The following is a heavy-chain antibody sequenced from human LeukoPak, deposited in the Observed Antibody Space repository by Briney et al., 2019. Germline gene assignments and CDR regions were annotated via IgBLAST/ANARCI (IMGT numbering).Heavy chain of an antibody. V-gene: IGHV1-46*01. CDR2: INPSGGST. J-gene: IGHJ5*02. D-gene: IGHD6-13*01. CDR1: GYTFTSYY. CDR3: ARDRSSSWYENWFDP. Sequence: EASVKVSCKASGYTFTSYYMHWVRQAPGQGLEWMGIINPSGGSTSYAQKFQGRVTMTRDMSTSTVYMELSSLRSEDTAVYYCARDRSSSWYENWFDPWGQGTLVTVSS.